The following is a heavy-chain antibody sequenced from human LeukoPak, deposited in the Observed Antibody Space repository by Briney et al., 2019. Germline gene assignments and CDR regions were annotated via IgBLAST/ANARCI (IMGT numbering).Heavy chain of an antibody. CDR3: ARIIYGPGSYYFDY. CDR1: GYTFTSYA. V-gene: IGHV1-3*01. D-gene: IGHD3-10*01. CDR2: INAGNGNT. J-gene: IGHJ4*02. Sequence: GASVNVSCKASGYTFTSYAMHWVRQAPGQRLEWMGWINAGNGNTKYSQKFQGRVTITRDTSASTAYMELSSLRSEDTAVYYCARIIYGPGSYYFDYWGQGTLVTVSS.